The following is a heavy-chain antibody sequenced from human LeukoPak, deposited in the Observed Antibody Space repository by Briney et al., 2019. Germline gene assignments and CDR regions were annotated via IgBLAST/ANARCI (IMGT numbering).Heavy chain of an antibody. Sequence: PSETLSLTCTVSGGSIRSGDYYWSWIRQRSGKGLEWIGYIYYSGSTSYNPSLKSRVTISVDKNQFSLKLSSVTVADTAVYYCARVRVVRGVTDMDVWGKGTTVTVPS. J-gene: IGHJ6*03. D-gene: IGHD3-10*01. CDR3: ARVRVVRGVTDMDV. CDR1: GGSIRSGDYY. CDR2: IYYSGST. V-gene: IGHV4-31*03.